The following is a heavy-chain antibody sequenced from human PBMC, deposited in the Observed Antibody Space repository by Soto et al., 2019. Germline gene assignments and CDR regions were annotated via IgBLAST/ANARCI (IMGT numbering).Heavy chain of an antibody. CDR2: ISGRGGTT. CDR1: GFTFSSCA. V-gene: IGHV3-23*01. D-gene: IGHD5-12*01. CDR3: AEHENIVATQFHY. Sequence: EVQLLESGGGLVQPGGSLRLSCSASGFTFSSCAMSWVRQAPGKGLEWISAISGRGGTTYYADSVKGRSTISRDNSKNTLYLQLNRLRADDTAVYYFAEHENIVATQFHYWGQGALVTVSS. J-gene: IGHJ4*02.